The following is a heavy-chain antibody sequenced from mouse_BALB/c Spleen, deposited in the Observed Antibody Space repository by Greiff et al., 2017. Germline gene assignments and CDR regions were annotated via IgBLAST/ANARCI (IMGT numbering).Heavy chain of an antibody. CDR2: ISYDGSN. CDR3: ERLYYRYDMHLDY. J-gene: IGHJ2*01. CDR1: GYSITSGYY. V-gene: IGHV3-6*02. Sequence: EVKLVESGPGLVKPSQSLSLTCSVTGYSITSGYYWNWIRQFPGNKLEWMGYISYDGSNNYNPSLKNRISITRDTSKNQFFLKLNSVTTEDTATYYCERLYYRYDMHLDYWGQGTTLTVSS. D-gene: IGHD2-14*01.